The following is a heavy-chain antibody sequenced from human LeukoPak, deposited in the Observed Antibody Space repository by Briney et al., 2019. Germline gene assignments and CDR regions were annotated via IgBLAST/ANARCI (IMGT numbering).Heavy chain of an antibody. J-gene: IGHJ4*02. CDR3: ARLYGSGSYYIDY. D-gene: IGHD3-10*01. V-gene: IGHV4-59*01. CDR1: GGSISSYY. Sequence: SETLSLTCTVSGGSISSYYWSWIRQPPGKGLEWIGYIYYSGSTNYNPSLKSRVTISVDTSKDQFSLKLSSVTAADTAVYYCARLYGSGSYYIDYWGQGTLVTVSS. CDR2: IYYSGST.